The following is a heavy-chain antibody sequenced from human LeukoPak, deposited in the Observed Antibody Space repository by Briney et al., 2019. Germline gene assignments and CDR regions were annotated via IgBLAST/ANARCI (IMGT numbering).Heavy chain of an antibody. J-gene: IGHJ4*02. D-gene: IGHD2/OR15-2a*01. CDR3: ARLSADSNSSRGFDY. Sequence: PSETLSLTRTVSGASISSYYWTWIRQPAGKGLEWIGRIYTSGSTNYNPSLKSRVAMSVDTSKNQFSLKLSSVTAADTAVYYCARLSADSNSSRGFDYWGQGTLVTVSS. CDR1: GASISSYY. V-gene: IGHV4-4*07. CDR2: IYTSGST.